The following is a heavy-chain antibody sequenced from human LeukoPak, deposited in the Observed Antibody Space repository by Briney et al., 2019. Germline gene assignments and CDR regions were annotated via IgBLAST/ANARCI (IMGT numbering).Heavy chain of an antibody. V-gene: IGHV3-21*01. Sequence: GGSLRLSCAASGFTFSSYSMNWVRQAPGKGLEWVSSISSSSYIYYADSVKGRFTISRDNAKNSLYLQMNSLRAEDTAVYYCASMSGYGTDDYWGQGTLVTVSS. CDR1: GFTFSSYS. CDR3: ASMSGYGTDDY. D-gene: IGHD5-12*01. CDR2: ISSSSYI. J-gene: IGHJ4*02.